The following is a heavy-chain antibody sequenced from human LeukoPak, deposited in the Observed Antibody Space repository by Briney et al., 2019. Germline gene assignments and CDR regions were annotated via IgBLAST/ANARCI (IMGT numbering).Heavy chain of an antibody. V-gene: IGHV4-61*02. CDR2: IYTSGST. J-gene: IGHJ4*02. CDR1: GGSISSGSYY. CDR3: ARDPGYAILA. D-gene: IGHD3-9*01. Sequence: SETLSLTCTVSGGSISSGSYYWSWIRQPAGKGLEWIGRIYTSGSTNYNPSLKSRVTISVDTSKNQFSLKLSSVTAADTAVYYCARDPGYAILAWGQGTLVTVSS.